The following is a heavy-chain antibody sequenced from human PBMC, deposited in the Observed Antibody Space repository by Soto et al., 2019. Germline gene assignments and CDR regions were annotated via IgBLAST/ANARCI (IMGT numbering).Heavy chain of an antibody. Sequence: GESLKISCNGSGYSFTSYWICWVRQMPWKGLEWMGIIYPGNSDTRYSPSFQGQVTMSADKSSTTAYLQWSSLKASDSAMYYCARGGSYYDYWGQGTLVTVSS. CDR1: GYSFTSYW. J-gene: IGHJ4*02. D-gene: IGHD1-26*01. CDR2: IYPGNSDT. V-gene: IGHV5-51*01. CDR3: ARGGSYYDY.